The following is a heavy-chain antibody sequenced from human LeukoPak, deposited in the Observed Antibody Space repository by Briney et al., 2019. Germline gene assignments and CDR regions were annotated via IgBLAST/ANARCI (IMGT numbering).Heavy chain of an antibody. D-gene: IGHD3-22*01. J-gene: IGHJ4*02. Sequence: GGSLTLSCAVSGFSFDDYAMQWVRPAPGKGVEWVSGISWNSGSIGYADSVKGRFTISRDNAKNSLYLQMNSLRAEDTALYYCAKDDSSGYYYPYFDYWGQGTLVTVSS. CDR1: GFSFDDYA. CDR3: AKDDSSGYYYPYFDY. V-gene: IGHV3-9*01. CDR2: ISWNSGSI.